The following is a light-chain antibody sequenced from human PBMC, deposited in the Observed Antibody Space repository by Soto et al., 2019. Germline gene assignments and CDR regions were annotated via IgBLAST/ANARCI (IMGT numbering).Light chain of an antibody. Sequence: DIQLTQSPSFLSASVGDRVTITCRASRAISTNLAWYQQEPGQAPKLLIYAASTLHSGVPSRFSGSGSGTEFTLTISSLQPEDFATYYCQHLNGYPRTFGRGTKVEIK. V-gene: IGKV1-9*01. J-gene: IGKJ1*01. CDR2: AAS. CDR3: QHLNGYPRT. CDR1: RAISTN.